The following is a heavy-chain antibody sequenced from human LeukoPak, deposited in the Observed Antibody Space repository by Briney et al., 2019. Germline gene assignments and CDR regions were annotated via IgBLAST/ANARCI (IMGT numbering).Heavy chain of an antibody. V-gene: IGHV1-2*02. CDR2: IYPYTGAT. D-gene: IGHD3-10*01. CDR1: GYTFSGTGWY. CDR3: ARDGPAQMVDFDY. J-gene: IGHJ4*02. Sequence: ASVKVSCKASGYTFSGTGWYLYWLRQAPGQGLECMGWIYPYTGATHYAQKFQGRVAMTRDTSICTAYMELSRLRPDDTAVYYCARDGPAQMVDFDYWGQGTQVTVSS.